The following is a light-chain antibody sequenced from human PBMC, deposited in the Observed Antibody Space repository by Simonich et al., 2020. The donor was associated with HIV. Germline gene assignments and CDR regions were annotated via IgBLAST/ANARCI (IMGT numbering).Light chain of an antibody. V-gene: IGKV4-1*01. CDR1: QSVLYSSNNKNY. CDR2: WAY. J-gene: IGKJ1*01. Sequence: DIVMTQSPDSLAVSLGERATINCKSSQSVLYSSNNKNYLAWYQQKPGPPPKLLIYWAYTRESGVPDRFSGSGSGTDFTLTISSLQAEDVAVYYCQQYYTTPWTFGQGTKVEI. CDR3: QQYYTTPWT.